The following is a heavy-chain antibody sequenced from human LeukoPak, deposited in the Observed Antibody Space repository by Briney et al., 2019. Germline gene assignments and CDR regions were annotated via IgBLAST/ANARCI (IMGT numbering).Heavy chain of an antibody. CDR2: IYYGGST. CDR1: GGSVTNLY. CDR3: ARVANYYYHYMDV. J-gene: IGHJ6*03. D-gene: IGHD2-21*01. V-gene: IGHV4-59*02. Sequence: SETLSLTCNVSGGSVTNLYWSWLRQPPGKGLEWIGYIYYGGSTTYNPSLKSRVMMTIDTSKNQFSLKLSSVTAADTAVYYCARVANYYYHYMDVWGKGTTFTVSS.